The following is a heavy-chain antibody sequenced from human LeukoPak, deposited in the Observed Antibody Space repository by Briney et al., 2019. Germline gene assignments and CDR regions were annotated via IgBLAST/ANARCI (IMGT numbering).Heavy chain of an antibody. J-gene: IGHJ4*02. CDR3: AVGVVAATLYDTIYYFDY. CDR1: GGSISSGSYY. Sequence: SGTLSLTCTVSGGSISSGSYYWSWIRQPAGKGLEWIGRIYTSGSTNYNPSLKSRVTISVDTSKNQFSLKLSSVTAADTAVYYCAVGVVAATLYDTIYYFDYWGQGTLVTVSS. CDR2: IYTSGST. V-gene: IGHV4-61*02. D-gene: IGHD2-15*01.